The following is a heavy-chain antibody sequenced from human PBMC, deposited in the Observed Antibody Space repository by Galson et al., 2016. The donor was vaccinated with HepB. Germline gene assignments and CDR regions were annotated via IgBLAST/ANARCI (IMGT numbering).Heavy chain of an antibody. CDR3: ASGYWYYFDS. J-gene: IGHJ4*02. Sequence: SETLSLTCTVSGSISSYYWSWIRQPPGKGLEWIGYIYYSGSTKYNPSLKSRVTISVDTSKNQFSLKLSSATAVDTAVYYCASGYWYYFDSWGQGTLVTVSS. V-gene: IGHV4-59*01. D-gene: IGHD2-8*02. CDR2: IYYSGST. CDR1: GSISSYY.